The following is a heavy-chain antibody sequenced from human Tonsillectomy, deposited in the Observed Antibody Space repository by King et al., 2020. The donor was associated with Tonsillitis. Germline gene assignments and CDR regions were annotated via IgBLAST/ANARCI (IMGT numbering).Heavy chain of an antibody. CDR3: ARGVYDILTGYYHFDY. D-gene: IGHD3-9*01. CDR1: GGSISSYY. V-gene: IGHV4-59*01. Sequence: QMQLQESGPGLVKPSETLSLTCTVSGGSISSYYWSWIRQPPGKGLEWIGYIYYSGSTNYNPSLKSRVTISVDTSKNQISLKLSSVTAADTAVYYCARGVYDILTGYYHFDYWGQGTLVTVSS. J-gene: IGHJ4*02. CDR2: IYYSGST.